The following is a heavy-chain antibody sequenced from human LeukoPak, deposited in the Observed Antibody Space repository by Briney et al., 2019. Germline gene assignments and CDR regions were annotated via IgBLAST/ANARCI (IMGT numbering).Heavy chain of an antibody. Sequence: PGGSLRLSCAASGFSFSSYAMSWVRQAPGKGLEWVSGISDSGGSTFYADSVKGRFTISRDNSKKKLSLQVDSLRVEDTAVYYCAKGKINHNGAFDAWGQGTRVTVSS. D-gene: IGHD2-8*01. J-gene: IGHJ3*01. CDR1: GFSFSSYA. V-gene: IGHV3-23*01. CDR2: ISDSGGST. CDR3: AKGKINHNGAFDA.